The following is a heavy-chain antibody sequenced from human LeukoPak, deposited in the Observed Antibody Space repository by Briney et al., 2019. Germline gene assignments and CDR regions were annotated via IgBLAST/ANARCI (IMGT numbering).Heavy chain of an antibody. CDR1: GFSFSNYE. CDR2: ISGRSTYI. D-gene: IGHD3-22*01. J-gene: IGHJ4*02. V-gene: IGHV3-21*01. Sequence: PGGSLRLSCAASGFSFSNYEMKWVRQAPGKGLEWVSSISGRSTYIFYADSVKGRFTISRDNAKNSLSLQTNSLRAEDTAVYYCARGLGTTVTNEYYYDSSGYYDGGLDYWGQGTLVTVSS. CDR3: ARGLGTTVTNEYYYDSSGYYDGGLDY.